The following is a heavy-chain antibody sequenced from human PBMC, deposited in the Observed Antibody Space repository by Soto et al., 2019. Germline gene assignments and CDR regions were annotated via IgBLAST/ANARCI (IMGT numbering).Heavy chain of an antibody. CDR3: AHSSAVGRLDY. CDR1: GFSLSTSGVG. CDR2: IYWDDDK. D-gene: IGHD6-13*01. J-gene: IGHJ4*02. Sequence: QITLKESGPTLVKPTQTLTLTCTFSGFSLSTSGVGVGWIRQPPGKALEWLALIYWDDDKRYSPSLKSRITITKDTSKNQVVLTMTNRDPVDTATYYCAHSSAVGRLDYWGQGTLVTVSS. V-gene: IGHV2-5*02.